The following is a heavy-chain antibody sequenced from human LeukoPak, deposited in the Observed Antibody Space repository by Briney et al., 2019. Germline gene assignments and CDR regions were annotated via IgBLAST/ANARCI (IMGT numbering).Heavy chain of an antibody. Sequence: GGSLRLSCAASGFTFSGYAMSWVRQAPGKGLEWVSAISGSGGSTYYADSVKGRFTISRDNSKNTLYLQMNSLRAEDTAVYYCAKAPNGGYDLDAFDIWGQGTMVTVSS. CDR3: AKAPNGGYDLDAFDI. CDR2: ISGSGGST. D-gene: IGHD5-12*01. J-gene: IGHJ3*02. V-gene: IGHV3-23*01. CDR1: GFTFSGYA.